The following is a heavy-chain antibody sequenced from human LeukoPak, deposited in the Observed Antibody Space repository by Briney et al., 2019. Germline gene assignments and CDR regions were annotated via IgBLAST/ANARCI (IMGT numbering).Heavy chain of an antibody. Sequence: PGGSLRLSCAASGFTFSSYSMNWVRQAPGKGLEWVSSISSSSSYIYYADSVKGRFTISRDNAKNSLYLQMNSLRAEDTAVYYCAKEENSSSSGYYYYYMDVWGKGTTVTVSS. CDR2: ISSSSSYI. V-gene: IGHV3-21*01. J-gene: IGHJ6*03. CDR3: AKEENSSSSGYYYYYMDV. CDR1: GFTFSSYS. D-gene: IGHD6-6*01.